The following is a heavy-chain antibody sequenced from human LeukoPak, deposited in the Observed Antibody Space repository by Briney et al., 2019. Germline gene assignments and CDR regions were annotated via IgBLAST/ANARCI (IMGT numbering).Heavy chain of an antibody. V-gene: IGHV1-46*01. D-gene: IGHD3-16*01. CDR1: GCTFTSYY. Sequence: ASVKVSCKASGCTFTSYYMHWVRQAPGQGLEWMGIINPSGGNTSYAQKFQGRVTVTRDTSTSTVYMELSSLRSEDTAVYYCASNKPGELGAFDIWGQGTMVTVSS. CDR2: INPSGGNT. J-gene: IGHJ3*02. CDR3: ASNKPGELGAFDI.